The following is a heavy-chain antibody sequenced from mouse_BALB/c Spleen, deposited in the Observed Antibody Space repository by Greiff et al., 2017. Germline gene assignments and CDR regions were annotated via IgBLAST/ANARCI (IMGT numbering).Heavy chain of an antibody. D-gene: IGHD2-14*01. CDR2: ISYSGST. V-gene: IGHV3-2*02. Sequence: EVKLMESGPGLVKPSQSLSLTCTVTGYSITSDYAWNWIRQFPGNKLEWMGYISYSGSTSYNPSLKSRISITRDTSKNQFFLQLNSVTTEDTATYYCAREGNYRSAWFAYWGQGTLVTVSA. CDR1: GYSITSDYA. J-gene: IGHJ3*01. CDR3: AREGNYRSAWFAY.